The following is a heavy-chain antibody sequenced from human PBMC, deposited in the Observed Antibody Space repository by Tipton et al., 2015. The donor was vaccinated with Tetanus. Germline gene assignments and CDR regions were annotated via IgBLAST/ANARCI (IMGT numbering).Heavy chain of an antibody. CDR3: ARGWGSSWYYFDY. CDR1: GASLSTSH. CDR2: TTYSRAT. V-gene: IGHV4-59*01. Sequence: LRLSCSVSGASLSTSHWAWIRQPPGKGLEWIGKTTYSRATNYNASLRSRVSMSLDTSTNQFSLRLTSATTADTAVYYCARGWGSSWYYFDYWGQGILVTVSS. D-gene: IGHD6-13*01. J-gene: IGHJ4*02.